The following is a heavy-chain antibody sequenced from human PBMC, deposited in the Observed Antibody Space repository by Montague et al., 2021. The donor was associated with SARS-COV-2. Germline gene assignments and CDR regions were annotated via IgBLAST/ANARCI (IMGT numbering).Heavy chain of an antibody. Sequence: SLRLSCAASGFTFNTYGMHWVRQFPGKGLEWVAAIWYDGTTQYYIDSVKGRFTVSRDNSQSTLYLQMNSLRTEDTAVYFCARDLVAAAGIPHYLYSGLDVGGQGTTVAVSS. CDR1: GFTFNTYG. J-gene: IGHJ6*02. D-gene: IGHD6-19*01. CDR3: ARDLVAAAGIPHYLYSGLDV. CDR2: IWYDGTTQ. V-gene: IGHV3-33*08.